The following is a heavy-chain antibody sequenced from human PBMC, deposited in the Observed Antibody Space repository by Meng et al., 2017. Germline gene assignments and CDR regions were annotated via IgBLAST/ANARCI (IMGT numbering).Heavy chain of an antibody. CDR1: GDTCTSYA. Sequence: VQLVHTRSWWKNRGASGKVFCKASGDTCTSYAMNGVRQAPGQGLEWMGGISSSTGMPTYPQSFTERFVFPLDTSVSTVYLQISSLKAEDTAVYYCARGGRVDFDYWGQGTLVTVSS. J-gene: IGHJ4*02. CDR2: ISSSTGMP. D-gene: IGHD1-26*01. V-gene: IGHV7-4-1*02. CDR3: ARGGRVDFDY.